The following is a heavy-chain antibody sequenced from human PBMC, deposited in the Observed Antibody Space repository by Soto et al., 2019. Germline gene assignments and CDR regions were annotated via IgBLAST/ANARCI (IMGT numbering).Heavy chain of an antibody. V-gene: IGHV3-23*01. Sequence: GGSLRLSCAASGITFSSFALSWVRQAPGKGLEWVSAISGSGDGTDYADSVKGRFTISRDNSKNTLYLQMNSLRAEDTAVYYCAKDPPRFFPTGYYHYWGQGTLVTVSS. CDR2: ISGSGDGT. CDR1: GITFSSFA. J-gene: IGHJ4*02. CDR3: AKDPPRFFPTGYYHY. D-gene: IGHD3-9*01.